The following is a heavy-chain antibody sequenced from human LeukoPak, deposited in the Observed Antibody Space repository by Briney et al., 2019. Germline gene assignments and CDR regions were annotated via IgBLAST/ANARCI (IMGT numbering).Heavy chain of an antibody. D-gene: IGHD2-2*02. CDR3: ARGNIVVVPAAIPSNFDY. J-gene: IGHJ4*02. V-gene: IGHV1-69*13. CDR2: IIPIFGTA. Sequence: SVKVSCKASGGTFSSYAISWVRQAPGQGLEWMGGIIPIFGTANYAQKFQGRVTITADESTSTAYMELSSLRSEDTAVYYCARGNIVVVPAAIPSNFDYWGQGTLVTVSS. CDR1: GGTFSSYA.